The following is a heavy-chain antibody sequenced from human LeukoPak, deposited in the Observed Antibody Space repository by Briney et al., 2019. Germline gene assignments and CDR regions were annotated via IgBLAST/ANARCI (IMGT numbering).Heavy chain of an antibody. CDR2: IHHSGNT. V-gene: IGHV4-31*03. CDR3: ARDRGSGLRYFDY. D-gene: IGHD3-22*01. CDR1: GGSVSSVGYY. J-gene: IGHJ4*02. Sequence: SETLSLTCTVSGGSVSSVGYYWSWIRQHPGEGLEWLGYIHHSGNTHYNPSLKSRVTISVDTSKNQFSLKLSSVTAADTAVYYCARDRGSGLRYFDYWGQGTLVTVSS.